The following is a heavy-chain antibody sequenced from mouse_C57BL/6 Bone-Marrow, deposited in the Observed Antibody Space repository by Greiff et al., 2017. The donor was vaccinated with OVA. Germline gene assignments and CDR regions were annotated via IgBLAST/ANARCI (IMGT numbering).Heavy chain of an antibody. J-gene: IGHJ1*03. CDR1: GYSFTSYY. Sequence: QVQLKESGPELVKPGASVKISCKASGYSFTSYYIHWVKQRPGQGLEWIGWIYPGSGNTKYNEKFKGKATLTADTSSSTAYMQLSSLTSEDSAVYYCATLYYGSIFYWYFYVWGTGTTVTVSS. D-gene: IGHD1-1*01. V-gene: IGHV1-66*01. CDR2: IYPGSGNT. CDR3: ATLYYGSIFYWYFYV.